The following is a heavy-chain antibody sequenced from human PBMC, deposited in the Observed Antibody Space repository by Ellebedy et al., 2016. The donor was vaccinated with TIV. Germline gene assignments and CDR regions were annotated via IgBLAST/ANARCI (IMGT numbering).Heavy chain of an antibody. CDR1: GFTFSSFS. J-gene: IGHJ4*02. Sequence: GGSLRLSCAASGFTFSSFSMNWVRQAPGKGLEWVANIKQDGGEKYYVDSVKGRFTISRDNAKNSLYLQMNSLRAEDTAVYYCAREDDILTGQLDYWGQGTLVTVSS. D-gene: IGHD3-9*01. V-gene: IGHV3-7*01. CDR3: AREDDILTGQLDY. CDR2: IKQDGGEK.